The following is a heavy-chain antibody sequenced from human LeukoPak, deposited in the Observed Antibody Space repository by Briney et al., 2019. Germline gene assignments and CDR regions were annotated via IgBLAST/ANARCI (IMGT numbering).Heavy chain of an antibody. CDR1: GGTFSSYA. V-gene: IGHV1-69*04. CDR2: IIPILGIA. CDR3: ARATDRGFDY. Sequence: SVKVSCKASGGTFSSYAISWVRQAPGQGLEWMGRIIPILGIANYAQKFQGRVTLTADKSTSTAYMEVSSMRSEDTAVYSCARATDRGFDYWGQGTLVTVSS. J-gene: IGHJ4*02.